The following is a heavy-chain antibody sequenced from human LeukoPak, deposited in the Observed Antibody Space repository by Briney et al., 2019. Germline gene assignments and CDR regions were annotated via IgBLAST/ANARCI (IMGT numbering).Heavy chain of an antibody. CDR2: IYYSGST. CDR1: GGSISSSSYY. D-gene: IGHD3-22*01. Sequence: PSETLSLTCTVSGGSISSSSYYWGWIRQPPGKGLEWIGSIYYSGSTYYNPSLKSRVTISVDTSKNQFSLKLSSVTAADTAVYYCARVSGYSDDYWGQGNLVTVYS. V-gene: IGHV4-39*07. CDR3: ARVSGYSDDY. J-gene: IGHJ4*02.